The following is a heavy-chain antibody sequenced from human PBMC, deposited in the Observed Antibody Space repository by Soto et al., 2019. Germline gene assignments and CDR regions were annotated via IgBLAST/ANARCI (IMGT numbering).Heavy chain of an antibody. CDR2: ISVSDAFI. J-gene: IGHJ4*02. D-gene: IGHD1-20*01. CDR1: GFYVGAFA. Sequence: RGSLRLSCAPSGFYVGAFAVNWVRQAPGTGLEWVSGISVSDAFIYYAGSVRGRFSISRDASENILYLQMNSLRVDDTALYYCTRETAAGITGLDYWGPGTPVTVS. V-gene: IGHV3-23*01. CDR3: TRETAAGITGLDY.